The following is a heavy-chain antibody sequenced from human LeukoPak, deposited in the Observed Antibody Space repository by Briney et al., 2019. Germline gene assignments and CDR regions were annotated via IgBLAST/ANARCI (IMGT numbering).Heavy chain of an antibody. CDR1: GFTFDDYA. CDR2: ISWNSGSI. J-gene: IGHJ4*02. V-gene: IGHV3-9*01. Sequence: GGSLRLSCAASGFTFDDYAMHWVRQAPGKGLEWVSGISWNSGSIGYADSVKGRFTISRDNAKNSLYLQMNSLRAEDTALYYCAKAYSSSIDYWGQGTLVTVSS. D-gene: IGHD6-13*01. CDR3: AKAYSSSIDY.